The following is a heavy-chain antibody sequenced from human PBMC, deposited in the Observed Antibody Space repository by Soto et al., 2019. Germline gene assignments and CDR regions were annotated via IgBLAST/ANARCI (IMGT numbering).Heavy chain of an antibody. Sequence: QVQLVQSGAEVKKPGSSVKVSCKASGGTFSSYTISWVRQAPGQGLEWMGRIIPILGIANYAQKFQGRVTITADKSTSTAYMELSSLRSEDTAVYYCAQGGYSSSWYPTQADGMYVWGQGTTVTVSS. J-gene: IGHJ6*02. CDR2: IIPILGIA. CDR1: GGTFSSYT. CDR3: AQGGYSSSWYPTQADGMYV. V-gene: IGHV1-69*02. D-gene: IGHD6-13*01.